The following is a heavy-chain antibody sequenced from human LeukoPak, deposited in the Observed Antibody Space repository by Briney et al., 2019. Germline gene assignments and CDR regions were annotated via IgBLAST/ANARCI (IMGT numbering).Heavy chain of an antibody. CDR3: AKDRANSRTKGIGY. J-gene: IGHJ4*02. D-gene: IGHD1-14*01. CDR1: GFTFSSYW. Sequence: GGSLRLSCAASGFTFSSYWMSWVRQAPGKGLEWVANIKQDGSEKYYVDSVKGRFTISRDNAKNSLYLQMNSLRAEDTAVYYCAKDRANSRTKGIGYWGQGTLVTVSS. V-gene: IGHV3-7*03. CDR2: IKQDGSEK.